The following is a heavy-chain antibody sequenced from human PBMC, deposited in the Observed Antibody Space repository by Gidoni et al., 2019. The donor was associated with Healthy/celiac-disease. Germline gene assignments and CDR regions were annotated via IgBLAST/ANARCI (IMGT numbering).Heavy chain of an antibody. D-gene: IGHD6-13*01. CDR1: GGSISSGGYY. J-gene: IGHJ5*02. CDR2: IYYSGST. CDR3: ATYSSSWLNWFDP. Sequence: QVQLQESCPGLVKPSQTLSLTCTVSGGSISSGGYYGSWIRQHPGKGLEWIGYIYYSGSTYYNPSLKSRVTISVDTSKNQCSLKLSSVTAADTAVYYCATYSSSWLNWFDPWGQGTLVTVSS. V-gene: IGHV4-31*03.